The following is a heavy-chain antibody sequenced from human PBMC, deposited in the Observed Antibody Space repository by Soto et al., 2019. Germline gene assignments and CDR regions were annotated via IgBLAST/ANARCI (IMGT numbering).Heavy chain of an antibody. J-gene: IGHJ4*01. CDR2: IYYSGST. CDR3: ARGSGYTALDF. D-gene: IGHD3-22*01. CDR1: GGSISSSSYY. Sequence: SETLSLTCTVSGGSISSSSYYWGWIRQPPGKGLEWIGSIYYSGSTYYNPSLKSRVTISVDTSKNQFSLKLSSVTAADTAIYYCARGSGYTALDFWGQGTLVTVSS. V-gene: IGHV4-39*07.